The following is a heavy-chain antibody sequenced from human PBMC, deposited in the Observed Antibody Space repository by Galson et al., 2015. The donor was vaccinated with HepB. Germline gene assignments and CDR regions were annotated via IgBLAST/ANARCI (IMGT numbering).Heavy chain of an antibody. Sequence: SETLSLTCAVYGGSFSGYYWSWIRQPPGKGLEWIGEINHSGSTNYNPSLKSRVTISVDTSKNQFSLKLSSVTAADTAVYYCARAIWGEGSGSRHFDYWGQGTLVTVSS. CDR3: ARAIWGEGSGSRHFDY. V-gene: IGHV4-34*01. J-gene: IGHJ4*02. CDR2: INHSGST. D-gene: IGHD3-10*01. CDR1: GGSFSGYY.